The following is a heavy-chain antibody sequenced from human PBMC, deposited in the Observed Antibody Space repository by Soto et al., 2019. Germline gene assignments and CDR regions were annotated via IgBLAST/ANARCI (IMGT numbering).Heavy chain of an antibody. CDR3: AIIVLMDPAPLG. CDR2: ISGSGGST. J-gene: IGHJ4*02. V-gene: IGHV3-23*01. D-gene: IGHD2-8*01. CDR1: GFTFSSYA. Sequence: EVQLLESGGGLVQPGGSLRLSCAASGFTFSSYAMSWVRQAPGKGLEWVSAISGSGGSTYYADSVKGRFTISRDNSKNTLYLQMNSLRAEDTAVYYCAIIVLMDPAPLGWGQGTLVTVSS.